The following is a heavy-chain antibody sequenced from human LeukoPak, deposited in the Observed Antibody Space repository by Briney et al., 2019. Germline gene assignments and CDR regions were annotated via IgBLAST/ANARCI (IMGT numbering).Heavy chain of an antibody. V-gene: IGHV3-7*03. CDR1: GFTFSTYW. D-gene: IGHD6-13*01. Sequence: GGSLRLSCAASGFTFSTYWMNWVRRAPGKGLEWVANINQDGSEKYYVDSVKGRFTISRDNAKNSLYLQMNSLRAEDMALYYCAKGRRLTGGTRDAFDIWGQGTMVTVSS. CDR2: INQDGSEK. CDR3: AKGRRLTGGTRDAFDI. J-gene: IGHJ3*02.